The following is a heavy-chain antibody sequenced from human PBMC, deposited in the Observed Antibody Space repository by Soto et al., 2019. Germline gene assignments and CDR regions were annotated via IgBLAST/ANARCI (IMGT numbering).Heavy chain of an antibody. CDR3: ASVWGYYGSGRYYYYGMDV. Sequence: GASVKVSCKASGYTFTSYAMHWVRQAPGQRLEWMGWINAGNGNTKYSQKFQGRVTITRDTSASTAYMELSSLRSEDTAVYYCASVWGYYGSGRYYYYGMDVWGQGTTVTVSS. CDR1: GYTFTSYA. D-gene: IGHD3-10*01. V-gene: IGHV1-3*01. J-gene: IGHJ6*02. CDR2: INAGNGNT.